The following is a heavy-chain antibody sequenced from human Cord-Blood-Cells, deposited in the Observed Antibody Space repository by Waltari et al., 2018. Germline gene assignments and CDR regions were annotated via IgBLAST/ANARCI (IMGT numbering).Heavy chain of an antibody. V-gene: IGHV1-69*01. J-gene: IGHJ4*02. D-gene: IGHD6-13*01. CDR2: IIPIFGTA. CDR3: ARALSSSWYGGGNYFDY. CDR1: GGTFSSYD. Sequence: VQLVPSGAEVKKPGSSEKVSCKASGGTFSSYDVSWFRRAPGQGREWMGGIIPIFGTANYAQKFQGRVTITADESTSTAYMGLSSLRSEDTAVYYCARALSSSWYGGGNYFDYWGQGTLVTVSS.